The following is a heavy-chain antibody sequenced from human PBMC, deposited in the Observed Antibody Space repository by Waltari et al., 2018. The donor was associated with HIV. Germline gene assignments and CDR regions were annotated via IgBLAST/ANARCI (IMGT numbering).Heavy chain of an antibody. CDR1: GYNFGSYW. V-gene: IGHV5-51*01. J-gene: IGHJ3*01. Sequence: EVQLVQSGPEVKTPGESAKVSCRISGYNFGSYWIGWGRQMSGKGLEWMGIIYPGDSETRYNPSFQGKVTISADTSINTAYLQWHRLQASDTAVYYCARVLIGADNSFDFWGQGTMVTVSS. CDR2: IYPGDSET. D-gene: IGHD2-21*01. CDR3: ARVLIGADNSFDF.